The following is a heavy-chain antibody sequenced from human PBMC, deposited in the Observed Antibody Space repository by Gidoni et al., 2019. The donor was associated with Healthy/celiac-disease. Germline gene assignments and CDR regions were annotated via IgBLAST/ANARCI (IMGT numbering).Heavy chain of an antibody. V-gene: IGHV3-48*02. Sequence: ELQLVESGGGLVQPGGSLRLSCAASGFTFSSDSMNLCRQAPGKGLEGVSCISSSSSTIYDADSVKGRFTISRDNAKNALYLQMNSLRDEDTAVYYCARHIDPSWELPHAFDIWGQGTMVTVSS. CDR2: ISSSSSTI. D-gene: IGHD1-26*01. J-gene: IGHJ3*02. CDR1: GFTFSSDS. CDR3: ARHIDPSWELPHAFDI.